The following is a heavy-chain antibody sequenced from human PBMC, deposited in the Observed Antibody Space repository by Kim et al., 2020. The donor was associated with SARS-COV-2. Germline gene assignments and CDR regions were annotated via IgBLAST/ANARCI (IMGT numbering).Heavy chain of an antibody. J-gene: IGHJ4*02. Sequence: ASVKVSCKVSGYNFSKYGITWVRQAPGQGLEWMGWIRAHNGNTIYAEDFKARVTLTTDTSTNTGYMELRRLTSDDTAVYFCARDASLFDSSGYYFVDSDYYLHYWGQGTLITVSS. CDR1: GYNFSKYG. V-gene: IGHV1-18*04. D-gene: IGHD3-22*01. CDR2: IRAHNGNT. CDR3: ARDASLFDSSGYYFVDSDYYLHY.